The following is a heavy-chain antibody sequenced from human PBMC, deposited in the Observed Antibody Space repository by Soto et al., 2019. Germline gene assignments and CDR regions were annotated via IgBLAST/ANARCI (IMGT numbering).Heavy chain of an antibody. J-gene: IGHJ4*02. V-gene: IGHV3-21*01. D-gene: IGHD1-7*01. CDR1: GFNVSSHS. CDR3: ARDGLTGTAIY. Sequence: EAFMSMFYISSGFNVSSHSMNCVRHAPGKGLEWVSSISSSSSYIYYADSVKGRFTIYRDNAKNSLYLQMNSLSVDDTAVYYCARDGLTGTAIYWGQGTLVTVPS. CDR2: ISSSSSYI.